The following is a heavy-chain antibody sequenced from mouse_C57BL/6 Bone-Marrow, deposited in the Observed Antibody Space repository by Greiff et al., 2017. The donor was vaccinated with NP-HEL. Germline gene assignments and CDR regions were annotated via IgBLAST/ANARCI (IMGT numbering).Heavy chain of an antibody. Sequence: QVQLQQPGAELVKPGASVKMSCKASGYTFTSYWITWVKQRPGQGLEWIGDIYPGSGSTNYNEKFKRQATLTVDTSSSPAYMQLSSLTSEDAAVYYGARFIHGSSYDYWGQGTTLTVSA. D-gene: IGHD1-1*01. V-gene: IGHV1-55*01. CDR1: GYTFTSYW. J-gene: IGHJ2*01. CDR2: IYPGSGST. CDR3: ARFIHGSSYDY.